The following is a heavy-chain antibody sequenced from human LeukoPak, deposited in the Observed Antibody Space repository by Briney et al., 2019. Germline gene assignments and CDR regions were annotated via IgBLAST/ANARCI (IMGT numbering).Heavy chain of an antibody. CDR2: IYYSGST. D-gene: IGHD3-10*01. CDR3: ARALGHGSGFDY. CDR1: GGSISSSSYY. J-gene: IGHJ4*02. Sequence: PSQTLSLTCTVSGGSISSSSYYWGWIRQPPGKGLEWIGSIYYSGSTYYNPSLKSRVTISVDTSKNQFSLKLSSVTAADTAVYYCARALGHGSGFDYWGQGTLVTVSS. V-gene: IGHV4-39*07.